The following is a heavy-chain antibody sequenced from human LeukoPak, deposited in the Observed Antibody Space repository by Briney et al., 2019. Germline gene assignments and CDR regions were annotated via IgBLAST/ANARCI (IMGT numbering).Heavy chain of an antibody. CDR3: AKDLFLLAAAGTFLDY. D-gene: IGHD6-13*01. J-gene: IGHJ4*02. V-gene: IGHV3-53*05. Sequence: GGSLRLSCAASGFTVSSNYMSWVRQAPGKGLEWVSVIYSGGSTYYADSVKGRFTISRDNSKNTLYLQMNSLRAEDTAVYYCAKDLFLLAAAGTFLDYWGQGTLVTVSS. CDR2: IYSGGST. CDR1: GFTVSSNY.